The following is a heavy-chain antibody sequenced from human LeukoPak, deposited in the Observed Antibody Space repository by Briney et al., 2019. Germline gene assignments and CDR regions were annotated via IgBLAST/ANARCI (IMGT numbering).Heavy chain of an antibody. CDR3: ARINSSRWYDS. J-gene: IGHJ4*02. CDR1: GYTFTGYY. Sequence: GASVKVSCKASGYTFTGYYMHWVRQAPGQGLEWMGWINPNIGDTNYAQKFQGRVTMTRDTSISTAYMELSRLRFDDTAVYYCARINSSRWYDSWGQGTLVTVSS. V-gene: IGHV1-2*02. D-gene: IGHD6-13*01. CDR2: INPNIGDT.